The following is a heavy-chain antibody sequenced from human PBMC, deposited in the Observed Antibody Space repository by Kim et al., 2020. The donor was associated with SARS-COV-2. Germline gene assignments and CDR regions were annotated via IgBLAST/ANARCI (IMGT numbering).Heavy chain of an antibody. D-gene: IGHD3-9*01. V-gene: IGHV1-8*01. Sequence: QKFQGRVTMTRNTSISTAYMELSSLRSEDTAVYYCASVLRYFDWSYAFDIWGQGTMVTVSS. CDR3: ASVLRYFDWSYAFDI. J-gene: IGHJ3*02.